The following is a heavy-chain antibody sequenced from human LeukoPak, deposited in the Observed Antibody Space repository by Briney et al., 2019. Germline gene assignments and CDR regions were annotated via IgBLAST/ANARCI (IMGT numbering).Heavy chain of an antibody. CDR2: IYYSGST. J-gene: IGHJ3*02. D-gene: IGHD3-3*01. V-gene: IGHV4-31*03. CDR3: ATTITIFGGFDI. CDR1: GGSISSGGYY. Sequence: PSQTLSLTCTVSGGSISSGGYYRSWIRQHPGKGLEWIGYIYYSGSTNYNPSLKSRVTISVDTSKNQFSLKLSSVTAADTAVYYCATTITIFGGFDIWGQGTMVTVSS.